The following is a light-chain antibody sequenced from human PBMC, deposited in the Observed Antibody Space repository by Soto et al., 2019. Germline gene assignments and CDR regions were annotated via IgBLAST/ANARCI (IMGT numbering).Light chain of an antibody. Sequence: QSVLTQPPSASGTPGQRVTISCSGSSSNIGSNAVNWYQQLPGTAPKLLIYDNNQRPSGVPDRVSGSKSGTSASLAISGLQSEDEANYYCAAWDDDLNGVVFGGGTKVTVL. J-gene: IGLJ3*02. CDR3: AAWDDDLNGVV. CDR2: DNN. CDR1: SSNIGSNA. V-gene: IGLV1-44*01.